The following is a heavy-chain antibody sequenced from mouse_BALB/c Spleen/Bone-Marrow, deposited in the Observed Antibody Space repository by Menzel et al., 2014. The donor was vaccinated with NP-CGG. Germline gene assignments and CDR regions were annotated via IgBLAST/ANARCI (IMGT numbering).Heavy chain of an antibody. CDR3: ARRGRIAEALGY. CDR2: INPYNDGT. CDR1: GYTFTSYV. Sequence: EVHLVESGPELVKPGASVEMSCKASGYTFTSYVMHWVKQKPGQGLEWIGYINPYNDGTKYNEKFKGKATLTSDKSSSTAYMELSSLTSEDSAVYYCARRGRIAEALGYWGQGTTLTVSS. D-gene: IGHD6-1*01. J-gene: IGHJ2*01. V-gene: IGHV1-14*01.